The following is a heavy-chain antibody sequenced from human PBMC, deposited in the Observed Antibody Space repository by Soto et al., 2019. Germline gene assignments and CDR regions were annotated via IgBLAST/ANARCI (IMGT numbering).Heavy chain of an antibody. CDR3: TTDSYSSVTIIPFDY. V-gene: IGHV3-15*07. Sequence: EVQLVESGGGLVQPGGSLRLSCAASGFTFSYAWINWVRQAPGKGLEWVGRIKSRTDGGTTDFAAPVKGRFAISRDDAKNILFLQMNSLQIEDTAVYYCTTDSYSSVTIIPFDYWGRGALVTVSS. CDR2: IKSRTDGGTT. J-gene: IGHJ4*01. D-gene: IGHD4-4*01. CDR1: GFTFSYAW.